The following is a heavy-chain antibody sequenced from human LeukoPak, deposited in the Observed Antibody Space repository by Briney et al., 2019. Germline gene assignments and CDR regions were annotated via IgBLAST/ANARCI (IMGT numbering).Heavy chain of an antibody. CDR3: ARDLGPRGSSSPQGY. J-gene: IGHJ4*02. D-gene: IGHD6-6*01. CDR2: ISTYDGNT. Sequence: ASVKVSCKASGYTFTTYGISWVRQAPGQGLEWMGWISTYDGNTNYAQKLQGRVTMTRDTSTSTAHMDLRSLRSDDTAVYYCARDLGPRGSSSPQGYWGQGTLVTVSS. V-gene: IGHV1-18*01. CDR1: GYTFTTYG.